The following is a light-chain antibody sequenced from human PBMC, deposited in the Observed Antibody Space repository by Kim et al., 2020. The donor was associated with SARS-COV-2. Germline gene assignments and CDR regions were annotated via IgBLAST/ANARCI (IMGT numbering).Light chain of an antibody. CDR3: AAWDDSLNGGV. CDR1: SSNIGSNT. J-gene: IGLJ3*02. Sequence: VLTQPPSASGTPGQRVTISCSGRSSNIGSNTVNWYQQLPGTAPKLLIYSNNQRPSGVPDRFSGSKSGTSAALAISGLQSEDEADYYCAAWDDSLNGGVFGGGTQLTVL. V-gene: IGLV1-44*01. CDR2: SNN.